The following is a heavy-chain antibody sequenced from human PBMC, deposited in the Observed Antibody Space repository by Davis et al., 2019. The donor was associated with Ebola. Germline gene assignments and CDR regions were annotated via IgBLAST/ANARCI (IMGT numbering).Heavy chain of an antibody. CDR3: ARDAGALTPLLFDFDY. Sequence: SETLSLTCAVSGGSISSSNWWSWVRQPPGKGLEWIGEIYHSGSTNYNPSLKSRVTISVDKSKNQFSLKLSSVTAADTAVYYCARDAGALTPLLFDFDYWGQGTLVTVSS. D-gene: IGHD1-26*01. V-gene: IGHV4-4*02. CDR2: IYHSGST. J-gene: IGHJ4*02. CDR1: GGSISSSNW.